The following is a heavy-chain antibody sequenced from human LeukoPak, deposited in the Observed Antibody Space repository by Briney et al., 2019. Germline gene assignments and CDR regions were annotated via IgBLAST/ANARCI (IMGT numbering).Heavy chain of an antibody. CDR2: IYHSGST. V-gene: IGHV4-30-2*01. Sequence: SETLSLTCAVSGGSISSGGYSWSWIRQPPGKGLEWIGYIYHSGSTNYNPSLKSRVTISVDTSKNQFSLKLSSVTAADTAVYYCARGGGSSTRPFDYWGQGTLVTVSS. D-gene: IGHD2-2*01. CDR1: GGSISSGGYS. CDR3: ARGGGSSTRPFDY. J-gene: IGHJ4*02.